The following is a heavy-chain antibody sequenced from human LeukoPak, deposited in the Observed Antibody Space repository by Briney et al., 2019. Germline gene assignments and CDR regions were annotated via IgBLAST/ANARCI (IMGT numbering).Heavy chain of an antibody. Sequence: GGSLRLSCAASGFTFSSYGMHWVRQAPGKGLEWVAVIWYGGSNKYYADSVKGRFTISRDNSKNTLYLQVNSLRPEDTAVYYCAKMGRLVPYYMDVWGKGTTVTVSS. CDR3: AKMGRLVPYYMDV. D-gene: IGHD2-2*01. CDR2: IWYGGSNK. V-gene: IGHV3-30*02. J-gene: IGHJ6*03. CDR1: GFTFSSYG.